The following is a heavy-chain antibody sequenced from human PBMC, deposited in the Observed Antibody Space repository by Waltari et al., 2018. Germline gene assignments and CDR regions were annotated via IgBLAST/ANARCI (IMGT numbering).Heavy chain of an antibody. CDR3: AHSPDPEWLLNWFDP. V-gene: IGHV2-5*01. CDR2: IYWNDDK. Sequence: QITLKESGPTLVKPTQTLTLTCTFSGFSLSTSGVGVGWIRQPPGKALEWLALIYWNDDKRYSPSLKSRLTITKDTSKNQVVLTMTNMDPVDTATYYCAHSPDPEWLLNWFDPWGQGTLVTVSS. CDR1: GFSLSTSGVG. J-gene: IGHJ5*02. D-gene: IGHD3-3*01.